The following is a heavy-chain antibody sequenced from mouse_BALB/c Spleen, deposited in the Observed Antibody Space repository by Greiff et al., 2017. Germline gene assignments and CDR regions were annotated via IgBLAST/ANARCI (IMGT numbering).Heavy chain of an antibody. CDR2: IYPGNVNT. CDR1: GYTFTSYY. CDR3: ARRDGYWYFDV. J-gene: IGHJ1*01. D-gene: IGHD2-3*01. V-gene: IGHV1S56*01. Sequence: QVQLQQSGPELVKPGASVRISCKASGYTFTSYYIHWVKQRPGQGLEWIGWIYPGNVNTKYNEKFKGKATLTADKSSSTAYMQLSSLTSEDSAVYFCARRDGYWYFDVWGAGTTVTVSS.